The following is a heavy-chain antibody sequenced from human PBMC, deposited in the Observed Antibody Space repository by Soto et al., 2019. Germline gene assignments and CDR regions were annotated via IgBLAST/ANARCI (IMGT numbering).Heavy chain of an antibody. D-gene: IGHD2-2*01. J-gene: IGHJ4*02. CDR3: ARLFYYCSSTRCYGLDY. CDR2: MNPNSGNT. Sequence: VASVKVSCKASGYTFTSYDINWVRQATGQGLEWMGWMNPNSGNTGYAQKFQGRVTMTRNTSISTAYMELSSLRSEDTAVYYCARLFYYCSSTRCYGLDYWAQGTLDTVSS. V-gene: IGHV1-8*01. CDR1: GYTFTSYD.